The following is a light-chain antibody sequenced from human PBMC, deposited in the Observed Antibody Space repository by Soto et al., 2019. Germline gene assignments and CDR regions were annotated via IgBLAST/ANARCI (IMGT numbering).Light chain of an antibody. CDR1: SSNIGSNY. CDR3: AAWDDSLSGYV. J-gene: IGLJ1*01. CDR2: RNN. Sequence: QSVLTPPPSASGTPGQRVTISCPGSSSNIGSNYVYWYQQLPGTAPKLLIYRNNQRPSGVPDRFSGSKSGTSASLAISGLRSEDEADYYCAAWDDSLSGYVFGTGTKVTVL. V-gene: IGLV1-47*01.